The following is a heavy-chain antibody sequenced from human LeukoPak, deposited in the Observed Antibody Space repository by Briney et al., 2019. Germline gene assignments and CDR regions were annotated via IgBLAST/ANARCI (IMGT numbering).Heavy chain of an antibody. D-gene: IGHD3-10*01. V-gene: IGHV3-7*01. CDR2: IKQDGGEK. CDR1: GFTFSSYW. Sequence: GGSLRLSCAASGFTFSSYWLSWGRQAPGKGLEWVTNIKQDGGEKYYVASVKGRFTISRDNAKNSLYLQMNSLRAEDTAVYYCARDSSGSYSQGFDYWGQGTLVTVSS. J-gene: IGHJ4*02. CDR3: ARDSSGSYSQGFDY.